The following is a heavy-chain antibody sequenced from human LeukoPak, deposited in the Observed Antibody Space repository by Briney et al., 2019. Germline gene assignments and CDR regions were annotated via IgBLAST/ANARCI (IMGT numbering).Heavy chain of an antibody. J-gene: IGHJ4*02. Sequence: GGSLRLSCAASGFTFSSYAMSWVPQAPGKGLEWVSAICGSGGSTYYADSVKGRFTISRDNSKNTLYLQMNSLRAEDTAVHYCAKLARYGDSDYWGQGTLVTVSS. CDR3: AKLARYGDSDY. CDR1: GFTFSSYA. D-gene: IGHD4-17*01. CDR2: ICGSGGST. V-gene: IGHV3-23*01.